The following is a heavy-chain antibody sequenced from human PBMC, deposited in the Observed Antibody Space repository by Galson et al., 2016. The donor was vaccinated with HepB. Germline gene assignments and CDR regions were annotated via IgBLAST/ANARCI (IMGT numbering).Heavy chain of an antibody. V-gene: IGHV3-64D*09. CDR3: VKTFGYGYGIHFFDC. CDR2: INDNGGTT. CDR1: GFTFSGYT. J-gene: IGHJ4*02. D-gene: IGHD5-18*01. Sequence: SLRLSCAASGFTFSGYTLHWVRQAPGKGLEYVSAINDNGGTTYYADSVKGRFTISRDNSKNTLYLQMSSLRAEDTAVYYCVKTFGYGYGIHFFDCWGQGTLVTVSS.